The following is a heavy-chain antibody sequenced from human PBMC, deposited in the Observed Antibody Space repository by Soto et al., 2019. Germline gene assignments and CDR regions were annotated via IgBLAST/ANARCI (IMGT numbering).Heavy chain of an antibody. Sequence: QVQLQESGPGLVKPSETLSLICTVSGGSIDNYYWSWVRQPAGQGLEWIGRIYASGSTTYNPSLKGRVTLAVETSKNQLSLKLTSVTAADTAEYYCARDHAEAVVGTGFDYWGQGALVTVSS. V-gene: IGHV4-4*07. CDR1: GGSIDNYY. J-gene: IGHJ4*02. CDR3: ARDHAEAVVGTGFDY. CDR2: IYASGST. D-gene: IGHD6-19*01.